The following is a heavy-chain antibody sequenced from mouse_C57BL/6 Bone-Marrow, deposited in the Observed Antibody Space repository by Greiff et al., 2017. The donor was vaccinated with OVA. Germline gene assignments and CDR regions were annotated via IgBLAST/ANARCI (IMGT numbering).Heavy chain of an antibody. J-gene: IGHJ4*01. CDR1: GFNIKDYY. D-gene: IGHD1-1*01. CDR3: TTGITTVVAPAMDY. CDR2: IDPEDGDT. V-gene: IGHV14-1*01. Sequence: VQLQQSGAELVRPGASVKLSCTASGFNIKDYYMHWVKQRPEQGLEWIGRIDPEDGDTEYAPKFQGKATMTADTSSNTAYLQLSSLTSEDTAVDYCTTGITTVVAPAMDYWGQGTSVTVSS.